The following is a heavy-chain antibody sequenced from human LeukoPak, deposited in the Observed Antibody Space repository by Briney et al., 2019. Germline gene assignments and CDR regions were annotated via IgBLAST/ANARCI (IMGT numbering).Heavy chain of an antibody. CDR1: GFTFSSYA. J-gene: IGHJ4*02. D-gene: IGHD3-10*01. CDR2: IAVSGANT. CDR3: ATRGVITPFFDY. V-gene: IGHV3-23*01. Sequence: GGSLRLSCAASGFTFSSYAMHWVRQAPGKGLEWVPVIAVSGANTYSADSVKGRFSISRDNSKNTLYLQMNNLRAEDTAVYYCATRGVITPFFDYWGQGTLVTVSA.